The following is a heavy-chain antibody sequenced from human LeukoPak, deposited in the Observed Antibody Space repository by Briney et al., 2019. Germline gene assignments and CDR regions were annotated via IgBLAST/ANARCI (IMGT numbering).Heavy chain of an antibody. D-gene: IGHD3-10*01. CDR1: GFTFSTYS. CDR3: ARDSYYGSGSYSFDY. J-gene: IGHJ4*02. V-gene: IGHV3-21*01. Sequence: GGSLRLSCAASGFTFSTYSMNWVRQAPGKGLEWVSSISSSSSYIYYADSVKGRFTISRDIAKNSLYLQMNSLRAEDTAVYYCARDSYYGSGSYSFDYWGQGTLVTVST. CDR2: ISSSSSYI.